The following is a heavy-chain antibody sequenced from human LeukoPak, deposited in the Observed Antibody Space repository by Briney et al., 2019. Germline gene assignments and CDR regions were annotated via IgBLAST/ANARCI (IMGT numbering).Heavy chain of an antibody. Sequence: SETLSLTCAVSGGSISSGGYSWSWIRQPPGKGLEWIGYIYHSGSTYYNPSLKSRVTISVDRSKNQFSLKLSSVTAADTAVCYCARAYYYDSSGYQYNWFDPWGQGTLVTVSS. CDR2: IYHSGST. CDR1: GGSISSGGYS. D-gene: IGHD3-22*01. CDR3: ARAYYYDSSGYQYNWFDP. V-gene: IGHV4-30-2*01. J-gene: IGHJ5*02.